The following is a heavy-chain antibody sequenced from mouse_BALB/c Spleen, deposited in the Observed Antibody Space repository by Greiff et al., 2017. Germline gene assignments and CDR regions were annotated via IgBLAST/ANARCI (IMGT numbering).Heavy chain of an antibody. Sequence: EVQLQESGPGLVKPSQSLSLTCTVTGYSITSDYAWNWIRQFPGNKLEWMGYISYSGSTSYNPSLKSRISITRDTSKNQFFLQLNSVTTEDTATYYCARWNYYGSSLDAMDYWGQGTSVTVSS. CDR3: ARWNYYGSSLDAMDY. CDR2: ISYSGST. V-gene: IGHV3-2*02. D-gene: IGHD1-1*01. CDR1: GYSITSDYA. J-gene: IGHJ4*01.